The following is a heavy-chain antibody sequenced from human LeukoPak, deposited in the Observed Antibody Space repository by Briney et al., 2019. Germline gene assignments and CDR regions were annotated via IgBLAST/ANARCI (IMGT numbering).Heavy chain of an antibody. CDR3: ARARILRYFDWLPYFDY. CDR1: GFTFSDYY. D-gene: IGHD3-9*01. Sequence: GGSLRLSCAASGFTFSDYYMSWIRQAPGKGLEWASYISSSSSYTNYADSVKGRFTISRDNAKNSLYLQMNSLRAEDTAVYYCARARILRYFDWLPYFDYWGQGTLVTVSS. CDR2: ISSSSSYT. J-gene: IGHJ4*02. V-gene: IGHV3-11*05.